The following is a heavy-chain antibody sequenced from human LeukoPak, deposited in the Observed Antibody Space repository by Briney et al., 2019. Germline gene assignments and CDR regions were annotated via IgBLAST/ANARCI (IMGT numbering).Heavy chain of an antibody. J-gene: IGHJ4*02. CDR2: INHSGST. Sequence: PSETLSLTCGVYGGSFSGYYWSWIRQPPGKGLEWIGEINHSGSTNYNPSLKSRVTISVDTSKNQFSLKLSSVTAADTAVYYCASSSIAKVWYWGQGTLVTVSS. D-gene: IGHD3-16*01. CDR1: GGSFSGYY. V-gene: IGHV4-34*01. CDR3: ASSSIAKVWY.